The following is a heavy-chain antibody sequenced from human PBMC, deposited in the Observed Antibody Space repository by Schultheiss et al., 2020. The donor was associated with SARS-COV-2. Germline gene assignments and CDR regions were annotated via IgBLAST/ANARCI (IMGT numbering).Heavy chain of an antibody. CDR3: AGRYGNYFLGVDF. CDR1: GGSFSGYY. CDR2: INHSGST. V-gene: IGHV4-34*01. D-gene: IGHD4-11*01. Sequence: GSLRLSCAVYGGSFSGYYWSWIRQPPGKGLEWIGEINHSGSTNYNPSLKSRVTISVDTSKNQFSLKLSSVTAADTAVYYCAGRYGNYFLGVDFWGQGTLVTVSS. J-gene: IGHJ4*02.